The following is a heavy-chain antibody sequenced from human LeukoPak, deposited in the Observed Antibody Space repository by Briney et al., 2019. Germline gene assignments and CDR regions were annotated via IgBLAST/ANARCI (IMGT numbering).Heavy chain of an antibody. CDR2: ISGIGATT. CDR3: ARDRLRYFDWSYYMDV. Sequence: PGGSLRLSCAASGFTFISYGMSWVRQAPGKGLEWVSSISGIGATTYYADSVKGRFTISRDNAKNTLYLQMNSLRAEDTAVYYCARDRLRYFDWSYYMDVWGKGTTVTVSS. V-gene: IGHV3-23*01. D-gene: IGHD3-9*01. CDR1: GFTFISYG. J-gene: IGHJ6*03.